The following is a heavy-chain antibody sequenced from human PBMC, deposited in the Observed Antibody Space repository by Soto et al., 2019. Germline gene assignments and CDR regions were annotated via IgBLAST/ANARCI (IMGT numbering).Heavy chain of an antibody. CDR1: GFTFSSYS. D-gene: IGHD1-26*01. CDR2: ISSSSSTI. J-gene: IGHJ4*02. V-gene: IGHV3-48*02. CDR3: ARDPSLRYSGSYYGKILGSFDY. Sequence: GGSLRLSCAASGFTFSSYSMNWVRQAPGKGLEWVSYISSSSSTIYYADSVKGRFTISRDNAKNSLYLQMNSLRDEDTAVYYCARDPSLRYSGSYYGKILGSFDYWGQGTLVTVSS.